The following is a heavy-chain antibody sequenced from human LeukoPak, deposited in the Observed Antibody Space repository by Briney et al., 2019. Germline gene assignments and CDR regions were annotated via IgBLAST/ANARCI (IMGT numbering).Heavy chain of an antibody. CDR2: IRYDGSNK. Sequence: GGSLRLSCAASGFTFSSYGMHWVRQAPGKGLEWVAFIRYDGSNKYYADSVKGRFTISRDNSKNTLYLQMNSLRAEDTAVYYCARKGTTIAARRDAFDIWGQGTMVTVSS. CDR1: GFTFSSYG. CDR3: ARKGTTIAARRDAFDI. D-gene: IGHD6-6*01. J-gene: IGHJ3*02. V-gene: IGHV3-30*02.